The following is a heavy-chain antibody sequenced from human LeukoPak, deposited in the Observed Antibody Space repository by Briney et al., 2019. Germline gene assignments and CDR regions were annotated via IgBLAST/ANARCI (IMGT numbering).Heavy chain of an antibody. J-gene: IGHJ6*02. CDR3: ARSYYYGSGDYGLDV. CDR1: GYSFASQW. V-gene: IGHV5-51*01. CDR2: IYLGDSDT. Sequence: GESLKISCKGSGYSFASQWIGWVRHMPGKGLECMVIIYLGDSDTRYSPSFQGQVIISADKSTSTAYLQWSSLDASDTAMYYCARSYYYGSGDYGLDVWGQGTTVTVSS. D-gene: IGHD3-10*01.